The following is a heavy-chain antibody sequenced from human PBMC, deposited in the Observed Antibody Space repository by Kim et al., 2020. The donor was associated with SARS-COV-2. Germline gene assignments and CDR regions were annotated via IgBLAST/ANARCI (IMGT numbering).Heavy chain of an antibody. CDR3: ARGTGNYGDWDY. CDR1: GLTLSSSW. D-gene: IGHD1-7*01. V-gene: IGHV3-74*01. J-gene: IGHJ4*03. Sequence: GGSLRLSCAGSGLTLSSSWMHWVRQAPVKVLVWVSRISSDGINTNYSDSVNGRFTVSRDNAKNTLYLHMNSLSVDDTAVYYCARGTGNYGDWDYLDHGTL. CDR2: ISSDGINT.